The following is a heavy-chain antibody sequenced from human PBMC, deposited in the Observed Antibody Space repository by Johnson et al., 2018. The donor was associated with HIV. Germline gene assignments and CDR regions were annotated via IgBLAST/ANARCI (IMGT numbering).Heavy chain of an antibody. CDR3: AKVVAGGCAAFDI. D-gene: IGHD2-2*01. V-gene: IGHV3-30*04. CDR1: GFTFRSYA. J-gene: IGHJ3*02. CDR2: IGDDGNDK. Sequence: QEKLVESGGGVVQPGRSLRLSCAASGFTFRSYAMHWVRQAPGKGLEWVAAIGDDGNDKDYADTVKGRFTISRDNSKNTLYLQMNSLRAEDTAVYYVAKVVAGGCAAFDIWGQGTMVTVSS.